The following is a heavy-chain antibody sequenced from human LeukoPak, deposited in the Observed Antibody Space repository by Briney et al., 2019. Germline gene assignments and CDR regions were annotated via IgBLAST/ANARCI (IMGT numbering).Heavy chain of an antibody. Sequence: GGSLRLSCAASGFTFSSYAISWVRQAPGKGLEWVSHISGSGGGTYSADSVKGRFTISRDNSKNTLYLQMNSLRAEDTAVYYCAKVRTFFGSGIDFWGQGTLVTVSS. V-gene: IGHV3-23*01. D-gene: IGHD3-10*01. CDR2: ISGSGGGT. CDR1: GFTFSSYA. CDR3: AKVRTFFGSGIDF. J-gene: IGHJ4*02.